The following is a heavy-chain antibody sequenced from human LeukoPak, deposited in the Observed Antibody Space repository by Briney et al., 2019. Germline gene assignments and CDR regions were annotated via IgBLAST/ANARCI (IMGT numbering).Heavy chain of an antibody. CDR3: ARDRGPVVTPDWSDACDY. D-gene: IGHD4-23*01. Sequence: GGSLRLSCAASGFTFSSYAMHWVRQAPGKGLEWVAVISYDGSNKYYADSVKGRFTISRDNSKNTLYLQMNSLRAEDTAVYYCARDRGPVVTPDWSDACDYWGQGTLVTVSS. V-gene: IGHV3-30-3*01. CDR1: GFTFSSYA. J-gene: IGHJ4*02. CDR2: ISYDGSNK.